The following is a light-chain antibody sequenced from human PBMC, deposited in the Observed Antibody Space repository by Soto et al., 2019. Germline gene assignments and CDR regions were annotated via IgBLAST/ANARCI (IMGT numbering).Light chain of an antibody. V-gene: IGLV2-14*01. Sequence: QSVLTQPASMSGSPGQSITISCTGTSSDIGTYNYVSWYQQHPGKVPKLMIYEVSNRPSGVSNRFSGSKSGNAASLTISGLQAEDEADYYCAAWDDSLSYWAFGGGTKLTVL. CDR3: AAWDDSLSYWA. CDR2: EVS. J-gene: IGLJ3*02. CDR1: SSDIGTYNY.